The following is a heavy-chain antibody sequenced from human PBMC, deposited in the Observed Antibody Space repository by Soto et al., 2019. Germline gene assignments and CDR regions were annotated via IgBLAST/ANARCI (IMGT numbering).Heavy chain of an antibody. CDR1: GFTFSTYW. CDR3: VRYCTGGSCSHGFDY. D-gene: IGHD2-8*02. J-gene: IGHJ4*02. Sequence: EVQLVESGGGIAQPGGSLRLSCAASGFTFSTYWMHWVRQIPGKGLLWVSRTNADGSNTDYADSVKGRFSISRDNAKNTLYLQMNSLRVEDTAIYYCVRYCTGGSCSHGFDYWGQGSLVTVSS. CDR2: TNADGSNT. V-gene: IGHV3-74*01.